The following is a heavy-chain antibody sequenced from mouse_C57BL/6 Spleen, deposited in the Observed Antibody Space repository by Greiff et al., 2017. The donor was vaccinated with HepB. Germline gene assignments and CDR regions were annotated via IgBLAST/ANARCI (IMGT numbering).Heavy chain of an antibody. CDR2: ISDGGSYT. CDR1: GFTFSSYA. J-gene: IGHJ4*01. V-gene: IGHV5-4*01. D-gene: IGHD1-1*01. CDR3: AREGRRGYYGSSLWAMDY. Sequence: EVQLVESGGGLVKPGGSLKLSCAASGFTFSSYAMSWVRQTPEKRLEWVATISDGGSYTYYPDNVKGRFTISRDNAKNNLYLQMSHLKSEDTAMYYCAREGRRGYYGSSLWAMDYWGQGTSVTVSS.